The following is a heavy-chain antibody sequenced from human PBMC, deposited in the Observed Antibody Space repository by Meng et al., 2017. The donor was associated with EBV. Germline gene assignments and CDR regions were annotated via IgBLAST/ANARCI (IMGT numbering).Heavy chain of an antibody. V-gene: IGHV1-2*06. Sequence: QVQLVKSGAEVKKPGASVKVSCKASGYTFTGYYMHWVRHAPGQGLEWMGRINPNSGGTNYAQKFQGRVTMTRDTSISTAYMELSRLRSDDTAVYYCARVGIAVAGTGDYWGQGTLVTVSS. J-gene: IGHJ4*02. CDR2: INPNSGGT. CDR1: GYTFTGYY. D-gene: IGHD6-19*01. CDR3: ARVGIAVAGTGDY.